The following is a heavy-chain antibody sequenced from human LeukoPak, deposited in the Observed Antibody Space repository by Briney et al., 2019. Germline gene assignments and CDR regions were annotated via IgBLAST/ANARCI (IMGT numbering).Heavy chain of an antibody. Sequence: PGRSLRLSCAASGFTFDDYAMHWVRQAPGKGLEWVSGISWNSGSIGYADSVKGRFTISRDNAKNSLYLQMNSLRAEDTAVYYCARDGIAAENDYWGQGTLVTVSS. CDR3: ARDGIAAENDY. CDR1: GFTFDDYA. J-gene: IGHJ4*02. CDR2: ISWNSGSI. D-gene: IGHD6-13*01. V-gene: IGHV3-9*01.